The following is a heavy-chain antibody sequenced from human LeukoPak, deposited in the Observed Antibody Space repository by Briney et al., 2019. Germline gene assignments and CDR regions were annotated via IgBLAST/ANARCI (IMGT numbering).Heavy chain of an antibody. D-gene: IGHD5-18*01. Sequence: GGSLRLSCAASGFTFDDYAMHWVRQAPGKGLEWVSLISWDGGSTYYADSVKCRFTISRDNSKNSLYLQMISLRAEDTALYYCAKDRGSMWIHWGYFDYWGQGTLVTVSS. CDR2: ISWDGGST. CDR1: GFTFDDYA. J-gene: IGHJ4*02. CDR3: AKDRGSMWIHWGYFDY. V-gene: IGHV3-43D*04.